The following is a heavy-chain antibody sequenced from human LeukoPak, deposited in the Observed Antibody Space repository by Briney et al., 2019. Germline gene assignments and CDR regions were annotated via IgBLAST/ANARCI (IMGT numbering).Heavy chain of an antibody. CDR1: GYSISSGYY. CDR2: IYYSGST. J-gene: IGHJ6*03. CDR3: ARGAYYYYMDV. Sequence: SETLSLTCTVSGYSISSGYYWGWIRQPPGKGLEWIGYIYYSGSTNYNPSLKSRVTISVDTSKNQFSLKLSSVTAADTAVYYCARGAYYYYMDVWGKGTTVTVSS. V-gene: IGHV4-61*01.